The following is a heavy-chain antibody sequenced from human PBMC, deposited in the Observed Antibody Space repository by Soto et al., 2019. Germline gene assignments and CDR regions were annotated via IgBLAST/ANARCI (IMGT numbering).Heavy chain of an antibody. CDR3: ASTQYYYGSGGEEEN. D-gene: IGHD3-10*01. V-gene: IGHV3-48*01. CDR2: ISSSSSTI. CDR1: GFTFSSYS. Sequence: GGSLRLSCAASGFTFSSYSMNWVRQAPGKGLEWVSYISSSSSTIYYADSVKGRFTISRDNAKNSLYLQMNSLRAEDTAVYYCASTQYYYGSGGEEENWGQGTLVTVSS. J-gene: IGHJ4*02.